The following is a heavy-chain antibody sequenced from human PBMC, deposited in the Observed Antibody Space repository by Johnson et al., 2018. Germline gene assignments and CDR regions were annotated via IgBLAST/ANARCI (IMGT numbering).Heavy chain of an antibody. CDR2: INQDGSGK. J-gene: IGHJ3*02. CDR1: GFTFSSNW. CDR3: ARELNGAFDI. Sequence: EVELGEAGGGLVEPGGSLRLSCAASGFTFSSNWMTWVRQAPGKGLEWVANINQDGSGKYYVDSVKGRFTISRDNAKNSRYLQMNSLRAEDTAVYYCARELNGAFDIWGQGTMVTVSS. V-gene: IGHV3-7*01.